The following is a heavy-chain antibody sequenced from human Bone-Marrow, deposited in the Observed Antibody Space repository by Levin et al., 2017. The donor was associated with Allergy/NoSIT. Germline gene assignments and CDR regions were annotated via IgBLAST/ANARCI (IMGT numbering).Heavy chain of an antibody. CDR1: GGSITSSF. Sequence: ASETLSLTCTISGGSITSSFWSWVRQAPGKSLEWVGYITYSGTTHYNPSLKSRVTMSIDTSKNQFSLKLSSVTAADTAIYYCASVPGPAHNWFDPWGQGILVTVSS. CDR3: ASVPGPAHNWFDP. J-gene: IGHJ5*02. D-gene: IGHD2-2*01. V-gene: IGHV4-59*08. CDR2: ITYSGTT.